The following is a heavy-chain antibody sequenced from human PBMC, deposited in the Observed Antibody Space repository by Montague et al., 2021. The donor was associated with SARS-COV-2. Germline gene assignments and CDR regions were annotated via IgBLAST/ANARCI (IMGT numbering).Heavy chain of an antibody. D-gene: IGHD1-1*01. CDR1: GGSISSGDYY. J-gene: IGHJ4*02. CDR3: ATDARATGTGFFDN. CDR2: IYTTGST. V-gene: IGHV4-61*02. Sequence: TLSLTCTVSGGSISSGDYYWSWIRQPAGRTLEWIGRIYTTGSTSYNPSLKSRVTISVDTSKNQFSLKLSSVTAADTAVYYCATDARATGTGFFDNWGPGTLATVSS.